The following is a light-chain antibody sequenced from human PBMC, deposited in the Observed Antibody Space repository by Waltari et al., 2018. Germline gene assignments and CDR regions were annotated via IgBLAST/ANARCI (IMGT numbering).Light chain of an antibody. Sequence: QSALAQPASVSGSPGQSITISCTGTSSDVGSYNLVSWYQQHPGKVPKLMIYEVIKRPSGCSNRFSGSKPGNTASRTISGLQAEDEADYYCCSYVGGSSLIFGGGTKLTVL. CDR2: EVI. J-gene: IGLJ2*01. V-gene: IGLV2-23*02. CDR3: CSYVGGSSLI. CDR1: SSDVGSYNL.